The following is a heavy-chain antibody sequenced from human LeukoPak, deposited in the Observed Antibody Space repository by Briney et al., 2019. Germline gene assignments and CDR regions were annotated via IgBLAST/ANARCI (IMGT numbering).Heavy chain of an antibody. CDR2: IYSGGST. Sequence: GGSLRLSCATSGFTVRGNYMTWVRQAPGKGLEYVSVIYSGGSTFYSDSVKGRFTISRDNAKNTLYLQMNSLRAEDTAVYYCARASLAYFDYWGQGTLVTVSS. V-gene: IGHV3-53*01. CDR3: ARASLAYFDY. J-gene: IGHJ4*02. CDR1: GFTVRGNY.